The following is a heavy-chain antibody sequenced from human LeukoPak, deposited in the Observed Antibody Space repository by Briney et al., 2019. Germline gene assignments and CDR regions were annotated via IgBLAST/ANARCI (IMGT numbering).Heavy chain of an antibody. CDR3: ARRLGRKFGERFYYYHYMDV. CDR2: IYYRGST. CDR1: GASISYY. J-gene: IGHJ6*03. V-gene: IGHV4-59*12. D-gene: IGHD3-10*01. Sequence: PSETLSLTCTVSGASISYYWSWIRQPPGRGLEEIGSIYYRGSTNYNPSFKSRVTISVDTSKNQFSLRLSSVTATDTAVYYCARRLGRKFGERFYYYHYMDVWGKGTTVTISS.